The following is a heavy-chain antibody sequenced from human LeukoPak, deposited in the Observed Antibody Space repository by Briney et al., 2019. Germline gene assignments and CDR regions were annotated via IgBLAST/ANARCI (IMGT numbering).Heavy chain of an antibody. V-gene: IGHV3-30-3*01. CDR2: ISYDGSNK. Sequence: GGSLRLSCAASGFTFSSYAMHWVRQAPGKGLEWVAVISYDGSNKYYADSVKGRFTISRDNSKNTLYLQMNSLRAEDTAVYYCARGGNRLGYCSSTSCPMDYWGQGTLVTVSS. CDR3: ARGGNRLGYCSSTSCPMDY. D-gene: IGHD2-2*01. J-gene: IGHJ4*02. CDR1: GFTFSSYA.